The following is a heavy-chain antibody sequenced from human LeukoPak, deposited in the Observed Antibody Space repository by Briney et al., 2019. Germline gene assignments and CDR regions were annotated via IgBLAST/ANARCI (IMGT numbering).Heavy chain of an antibody. D-gene: IGHD3-22*01. CDR2: IKSDGRT. J-gene: IGHJ1*01. V-gene: IGHV3-74*01. Sequence: GGSLRLSCAAAGFTFSNYWMHWVRQAPGKGLVWVSRIKSDGRTNYADSVKGRFTISRDNAKNTVSLQMNSPRAEDTGVYYCARAPSEIGGYYPEYFRHWGQGTLVTVSS. CDR1: GFTFSNYW. CDR3: ARAPSEIGGYYPEYFRH.